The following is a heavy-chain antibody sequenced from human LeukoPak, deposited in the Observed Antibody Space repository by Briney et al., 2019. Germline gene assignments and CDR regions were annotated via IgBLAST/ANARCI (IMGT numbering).Heavy chain of an antibody. J-gene: IGHJ4*02. V-gene: IGHV4-39*01. CDR1: GGSISSSSYY. Sequence: SETQSLTCTVSGGSISSSSYYWGWIRQPPGKGLEWIGSIYYSGSTYYNPSLKSRVTISVDTSKNQFSLKLSSVTAADTAVYYCARFSPARAFDYWGQGTLVTVSS. D-gene: IGHD2/OR15-2a*01. CDR2: IYYSGST. CDR3: ARFSPARAFDY.